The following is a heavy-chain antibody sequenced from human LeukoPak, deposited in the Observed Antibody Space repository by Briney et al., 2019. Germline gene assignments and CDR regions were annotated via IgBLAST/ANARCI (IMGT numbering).Heavy chain of an antibody. Sequence: PGGSLRLSCAASGFTVSSIYMSGLRPAPGEGLEWAAIIYSGSSTYYADSVKGRFTISRDNSKNTLYLQMNSLRAEDTAVYYCAGVSYSSGIDYWGQGTLVTVSS. D-gene: IGHD6-19*01. J-gene: IGHJ4*02. CDR3: AGVSYSSGIDY. CDR2: IYSGSST. V-gene: IGHV3-53*01. CDR1: GFTVSSIY.